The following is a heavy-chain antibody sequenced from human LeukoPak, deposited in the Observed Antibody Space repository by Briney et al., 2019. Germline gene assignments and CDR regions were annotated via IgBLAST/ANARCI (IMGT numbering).Heavy chain of an antibody. CDR2: INPNSGGT. V-gene: IGHV1-2*02. J-gene: IGHJ4*02. CDR1: GYTFTGYY. D-gene: IGHD3-10*01. Sequence: ASVKVSCRASGYTFTGYYMHWVRQAPGQGLEWMGWINPNSGGTNYAQKFQGRVTMTRDTSISTAYMELSRLRSDDTAVYYCARGNSKVLLWFGDNFDYWGQGTLVTVSS. CDR3: ARGNSKVLLWFGDNFDY.